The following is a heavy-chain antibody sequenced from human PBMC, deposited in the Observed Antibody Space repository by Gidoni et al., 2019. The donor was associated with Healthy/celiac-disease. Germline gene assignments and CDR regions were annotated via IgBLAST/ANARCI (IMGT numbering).Heavy chain of an antibody. CDR2: IYTSGSP. V-gene: IGHV4-4*07. D-gene: IGHD6-13*01. J-gene: IGHJ5*02. Sequence: QVQLQESGPGLVKPSETLSLTCTVSGGSISSYYWSWIRQPAGKGLEWIGRIYTSGSPNYNPALKSRVTMSVDTSKNQFSLKLSSVTAADTAVYYCARDRGIAAAAHNWFDPWGQGTLVTVSS. CDR3: ARDRGIAAAAHNWFDP. CDR1: GGSISSYY.